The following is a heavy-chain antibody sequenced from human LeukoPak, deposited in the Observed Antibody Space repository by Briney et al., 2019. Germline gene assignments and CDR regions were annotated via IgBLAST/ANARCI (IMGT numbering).Heavy chain of an antibody. D-gene: IGHD2-2*01. Sequence: GGSLRLSCAASGFTFDDYAMHWVRQAPGKGLEWVSGISWNSGSIGYADSAKGRFTISRDNAKNSLYLQMNSLRAEDTALYYCAKEVVVPAAMFDPWGQGTLVTVSS. V-gene: IGHV3-9*01. CDR1: GFTFDDYA. CDR3: AKEVVVPAAMFDP. J-gene: IGHJ5*02. CDR2: ISWNSGSI.